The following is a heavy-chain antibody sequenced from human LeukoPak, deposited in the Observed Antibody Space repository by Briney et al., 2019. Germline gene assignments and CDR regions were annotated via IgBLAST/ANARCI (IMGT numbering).Heavy chain of an antibody. V-gene: IGHV3-48*03. J-gene: IGHJ4*02. CDR1: GFTFSSYD. CDR3: ARENEYSSSSFDY. CDR2: ISSGASAI. Sequence: PGGSLRLSCAASGFTFSSYDMNWVRQAPGKGLEWVSYISSGASAIYYADSVEGRFTISRDNAQNSLYLQMNSLRAEDTAVYYCARENEYSSSSFDYWGRGTLVTVSS. D-gene: IGHD6-6*01.